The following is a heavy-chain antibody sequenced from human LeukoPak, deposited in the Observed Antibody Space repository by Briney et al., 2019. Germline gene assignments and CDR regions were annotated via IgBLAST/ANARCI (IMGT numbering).Heavy chain of an antibody. CDR2: IYTSGST. V-gene: IGHV4-4*07. Sequence: PSETLSLTCTVSGGSISSYYWSWIRQPAGKGLEWIGRIYTSGSTNYNPSLKSRVTMSVDTSKNQFSLKLSSVTAADTAVYYCARLIVGATRGYYMDVWGKGTTVTVSS. CDR3: ARLIVGATRGYYMDV. D-gene: IGHD1-26*01. J-gene: IGHJ6*03. CDR1: GGSISSYY.